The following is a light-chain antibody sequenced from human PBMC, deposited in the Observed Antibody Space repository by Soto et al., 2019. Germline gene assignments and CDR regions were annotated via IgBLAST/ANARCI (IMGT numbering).Light chain of an antibody. CDR2: GAS. Sequence: EIVLTQSPGTLSLSPGERATLSCRASQSVSSSYLAWYQQKPGQAPRLLIYGASSRATGIPDRFSGSGSGTAFTLTSSRLEPEDFAVYSCQQYSSSPTTFGQGTRLEIK. CDR3: QQYSSSPTT. V-gene: IGKV3-20*01. J-gene: IGKJ5*01. CDR1: QSVSSSY.